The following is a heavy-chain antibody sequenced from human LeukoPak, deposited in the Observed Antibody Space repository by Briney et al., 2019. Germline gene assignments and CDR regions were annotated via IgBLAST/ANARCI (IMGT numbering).Heavy chain of an antibody. CDR2: ISSSSSYI. CDR3: ASYSYGDYVLDY. J-gene: IGHJ4*02. V-gene: IGHV3-21*01. Sequence: PGGSLGLSCAASGFTFSSYGIHWVRQAPGKGLEWVSSISSSSSYIYYADSVKGRFTISRDNAKNSLYLQMNSLRAEDTAVYYCASYSYGDYVLDYWGQGTLVTVSS. CDR1: GFTFSSYG. D-gene: IGHD4-17*01.